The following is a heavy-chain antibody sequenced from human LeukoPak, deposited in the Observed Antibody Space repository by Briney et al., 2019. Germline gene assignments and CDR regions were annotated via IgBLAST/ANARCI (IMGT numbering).Heavy chain of an antibody. CDR3: AKGAADYYFDS. V-gene: IGHV3-23*01. CDR1: GFTFTSYA. D-gene: IGHD2-15*01. CDR2: IIGNGGVT. J-gene: IGHJ4*02. Sequence: GGSLRLSCAASGFTFTSYAMNWDRQAPGKGLEWVSGIIGNGGVTYYADPVKGRFTISRDNSKNTLYLQMNSLRAEDTALYYCAKGAADYYFDSWGQGTLVTVSS.